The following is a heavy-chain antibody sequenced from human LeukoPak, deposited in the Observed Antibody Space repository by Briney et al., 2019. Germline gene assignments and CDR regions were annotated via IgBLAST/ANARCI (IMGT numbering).Heavy chain of an antibody. CDR1: GFTFSSYS. CDR2: ISSDSRTI. J-gene: IGHJ4*02. D-gene: IGHD6-13*01. V-gene: IGHV3-48*01. CDR3: AKAEPASGYDY. Sequence: GGSLRLSCAASGFTFSSYSMNSVRQAPGKGLEWVSYISSDSRTIYYADSVKGRFTISRDNAKNSVSLQMTSLRVEDTAVYYCAKAEPASGYDYWGQGTLVTVSS.